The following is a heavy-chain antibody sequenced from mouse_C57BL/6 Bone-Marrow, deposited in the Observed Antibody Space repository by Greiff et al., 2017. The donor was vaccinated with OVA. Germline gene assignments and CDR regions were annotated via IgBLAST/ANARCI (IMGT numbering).Heavy chain of an antibody. D-gene: IGHD1-1*01. J-gene: IGHJ4*01. Sequence: EVKLMESGGGLVKPGGSLKLSCAASGFTFSSYAMSWVRQTPEKRLEWVATISDGGSYTYYPDNVTGRFTISRDNAKNTLYLQMSHLKSEDTAMYYCARDLDYYGSSPYYAMDYWGQGTSVTVSS. CDR2: ISDGGSYT. V-gene: IGHV5-4*01. CDR1: GFTFSSYA. CDR3: ARDLDYYGSSPYYAMDY.